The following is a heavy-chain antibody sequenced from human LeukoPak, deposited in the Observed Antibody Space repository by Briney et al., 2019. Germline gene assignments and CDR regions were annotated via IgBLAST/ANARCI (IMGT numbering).Heavy chain of an antibody. CDR1: GFTFSSYS. CDR2: ISSSSSYI. CDR3: ARDPPGYGSGSTDAFDI. V-gene: IGHV3-21*01. J-gene: IGHJ3*02. D-gene: IGHD3-10*01. Sequence: GGSLRLSCAASGFTFSSYSMNWVRQAPGKGLEWVSSISSSSSYIYYADSVKGRFTISRDNAKNSLYLQMNSLRAEDTAVYYCARDPPGYGSGSTDAFDIWGQGTMVTVSS.